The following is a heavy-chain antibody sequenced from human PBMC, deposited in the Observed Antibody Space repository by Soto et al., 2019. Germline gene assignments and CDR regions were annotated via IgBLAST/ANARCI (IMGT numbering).Heavy chain of an antibody. J-gene: IGHJ4*02. CDR3: ARGYCSSSSCPGLDY. CDR2: ISYNSGSI. Sequence: DVQLLESGGGLVQPGRSLRLSCAASGFTFDDYAMHWVRQAPGKGLEWVSGISYNSGSIGYADSVKGRFTISRDNAKNSLYLQMNSLRAEDTAFYYCARGYCSSSSCPGLDYWGQGTLVTVSS. V-gene: IGHV3-9*01. D-gene: IGHD2-2*01. CDR1: GFTFDDYA.